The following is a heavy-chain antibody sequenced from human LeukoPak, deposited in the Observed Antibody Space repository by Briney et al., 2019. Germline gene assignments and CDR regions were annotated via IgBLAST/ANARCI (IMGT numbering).Heavy chain of an antibody. CDR3: ARVKSRYTLGWFDP. D-gene: IGHD3-16*02. Sequence: GESLKISCQGSGSSFTSYWIGWVRQVPGKGLEWMGIIYPDDSETKYSQPFQGQVTISADKSIATAYLQWSSLKASDTAMYYCARVKSRYTLGWFDPWGQGTLVTVSS. J-gene: IGHJ5*02. V-gene: IGHV5-51*01. CDR1: GSSFTSYW. CDR2: IYPDDSET.